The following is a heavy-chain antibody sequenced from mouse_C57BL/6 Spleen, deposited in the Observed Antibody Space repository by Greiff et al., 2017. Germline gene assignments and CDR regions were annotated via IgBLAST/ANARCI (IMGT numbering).Heavy chain of an antibody. V-gene: IGHV1-5*01. CDR3: TRAYYCGSSVYFDY. Sequence: EVQLQQSGTVLVRPGASVKMSCKTSGYTFTSYWMQWVKQRPGQGLEWIGDIYPGNSDTNYNQKFKGKAKLTAVTSSSTAYMELSSLTKEDSAVYYGTRAYYCGSSVYFDYWGQGTTLTVAS. J-gene: IGHJ2*01. CDR2: IYPGNSDT. CDR1: GYTFTSYW. D-gene: IGHD1-1*01.